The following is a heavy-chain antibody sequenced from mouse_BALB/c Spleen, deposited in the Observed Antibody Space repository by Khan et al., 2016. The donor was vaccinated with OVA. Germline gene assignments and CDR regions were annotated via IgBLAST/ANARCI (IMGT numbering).Heavy chain of an antibody. D-gene: IGHD1-3*01. Sequence: QVQLKESGPGLVAPSQSLSITCNVSGFSLTSYGVHWVRQPPGKGLEWLGVIWAGGSTNYNSALMSRLSISKDNSKSQVFLKMMRLQTAATAMYYCARLEDIWGQGTTLTVSS. V-gene: IGHV2-9*02. J-gene: IGHJ2*01. CDR2: IWAGGST. CDR1: GFSLTSYG. CDR3: ARLEDI.